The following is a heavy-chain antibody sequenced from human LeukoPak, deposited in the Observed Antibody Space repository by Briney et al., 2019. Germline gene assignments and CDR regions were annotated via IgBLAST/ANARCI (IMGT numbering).Heavy chain of an antibody. D-gene: IGHD2-15*01. CDR1: GYTFTGYY. V-gene: IGHV1-2*02. Sequence: ASVKVSCKASGYTFTGYYMHWVRQAPGQGLEWLGWINPNSGGTNYAQKFQGRVTLTRDMSISTAYMELSGLTSDDTAIYHCARGTTAATPYYFALWGQGTQVTVSS. CDR3: ARGTTAATPYYFAL. CDR2: INPNSGGT. J-gene: IGHJ4*02.